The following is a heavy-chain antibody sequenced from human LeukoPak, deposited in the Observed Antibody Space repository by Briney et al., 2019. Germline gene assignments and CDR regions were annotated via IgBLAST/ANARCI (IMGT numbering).Heavy chain of an antibody. Sequence: VASVKVSCKASGYTFTSYYAHWVRQAPGQGPEWMGVISPSGGSTTYAQKFQGRVTLTRDMFTSTDYLELSRLRSEDTAVYYCARDNSVRDEARWFNPWGQGTLVTVSS. V-gene: IGHV1-46*01. CDR2: ISPSGGST. CDR3: ARDNSVRDEARWFNP. D-gene: IGHD5-24*01. J-gene: IGHJ5*02. CDR1: GYTFTSYY.